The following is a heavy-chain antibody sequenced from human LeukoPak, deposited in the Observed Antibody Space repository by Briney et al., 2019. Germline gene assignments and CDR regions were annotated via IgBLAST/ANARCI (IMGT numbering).Heavy chain of an antibody. V-gene: IGHV1-69*01. CDR1: XGTFSXYA. CDR3: ARDRDLYSGYDSSPYYFDY. CDR2: IIPIFGTA. D-gene: IGHD5-12*01. Sequence: SXGTFSXYAIXXVRQAPGQGLXXXXXIIPIFGTANYAQKFQGRVTITADESTSTAYMELSSLRSEDTAVYYCARDRDLYSGYDSSPYYFDYWGQGTLVTVSS. J-gene: IGHJ4*02.